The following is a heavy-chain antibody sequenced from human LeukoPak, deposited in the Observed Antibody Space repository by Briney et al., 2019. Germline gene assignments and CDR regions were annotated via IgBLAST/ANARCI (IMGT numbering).Heavy chain of an antibody. J-gene: IGHJ5*02. CDR3: ARVPAAIGGFDP. CDR2: IYYSGST. CDR1: GGSISSSSYY. V-gene: IGHV4-39*01. Sequence: KTSETLSLTCTVSGGSISSSSYYWGWIRQPPGKGLEWIGSIYYSGSTYYNPSLKSRVTISVDTSKNQFSLKLSSVTAADTAVYYCARVPAAIGGFDPWGQGTLVTVSS. D-gene: IGHD2-2*01.